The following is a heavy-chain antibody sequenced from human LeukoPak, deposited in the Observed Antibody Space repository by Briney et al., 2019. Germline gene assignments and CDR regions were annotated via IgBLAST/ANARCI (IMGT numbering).Heavy chain of an antibody. CDR1: GYTFTSYG. V-gene: IGHV1-69*13. CDR2: IIPIFGTA. J-gene: IGHJ4*02. D-gene: IGHD3-22*01. CDR3: AGTYYYDSSGYYYVYYFDY. Sequence: SVKVSCKASGYTFTSYGISWVRQAPGQGLEWMGGIIPIFGTANYAQKFQGRVTITADESTSTAYMELSSLRSEDTAVYYCAGTYYYDSSGYYYVYYFDYWGQGTLVTVSS.